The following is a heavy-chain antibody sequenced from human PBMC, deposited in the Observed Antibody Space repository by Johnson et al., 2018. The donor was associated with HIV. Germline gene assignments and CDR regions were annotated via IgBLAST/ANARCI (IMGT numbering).Heavy chain of an antibody. V-gene: IGHV3-30*03. CDR3: ARDRAAAGTDALDI. J-gene: IGHJ3*02. CDR2: ISYDGSNK. D-gene: IGHD6-13*01. CDR1: GFTFSSYG. Sequence: QEQLVESGGGVVQPGRSLRLSCAASGFTFSSYGMHWVRQAPGKGLEWVAVISYDGSNKYYADSVKGRFTISRDNSKNTLYLQMNSLRAGDTAVYYCARDRAAAGTDALDIWGQGTMVTVSS.